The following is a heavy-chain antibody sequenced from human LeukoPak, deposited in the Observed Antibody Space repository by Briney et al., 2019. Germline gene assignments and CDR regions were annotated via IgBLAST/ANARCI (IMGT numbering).Heavy chain of an antibody. D-gene: IGHD2-15*01. Sequence: PGGSLRLSCAASGFTFTSYWMSWVRQAPGKGLEWVANIKQDGSEKYCVDSVKGRFTISRENAKNSLYLQMNSLRAEDTAVYYCARDKVRFCSGGTCYSNPYFDYWGQGTLVTVAS. CDR3: ARDKVRFCSGGTCYSNPYFDY. V-gene: IGHV3-7*01. CDR2: IKQDGSEK. J-gene: IGHJ4*02. CDR1: GFTFTSYW.